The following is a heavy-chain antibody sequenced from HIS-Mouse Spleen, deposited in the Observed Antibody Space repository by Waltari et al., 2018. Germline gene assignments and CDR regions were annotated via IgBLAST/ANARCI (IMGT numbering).Heavy chain of an antibody. CDR3: AYGDYFDY. D-gene: IGHD4-17*01. V-gene: IGHV4-39*01. CDR1: GGSISSSSYY. Sequence: QLQLQESGPGLVKPSETLSLTCTVSGGSISSSSYYWGWIRQPPGKGLEWIGSIYYSGSTYDNPSSKMLLTISVDTSKNQFSLKLSSVTAADTAVYYCAYGDYFDYWGQGTLVTVSS. J-gene: IGHJ4*02. CDR2: IYYSGST.